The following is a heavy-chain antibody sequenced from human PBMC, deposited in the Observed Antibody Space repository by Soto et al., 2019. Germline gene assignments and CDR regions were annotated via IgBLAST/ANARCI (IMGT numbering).Heavy chain of an antibody. V-gene: IGHV2-5*01. CDR1: GFSLSTSGVG. CDR3: AHIVQAPGDYYYGMDV. Sequence: SGPTLVNPTQTLTLTCTFSGFSLSTSGVGVGWIRQPPGKALEWLALIYWNDDKRYSPSLKSRLTITKDTSRNQVVLTMTNMDPVDTATYYCAHIVQAPGDYYYGMDVWGQGTTVTVSS. D-gene: IGHD1-26*01. J-gene: IGHJ6*02. CDR2: IYWNDDK.